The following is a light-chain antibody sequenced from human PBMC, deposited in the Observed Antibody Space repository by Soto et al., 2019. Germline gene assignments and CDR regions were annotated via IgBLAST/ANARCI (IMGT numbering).Light chain of an antibody. V-gene: IGLV1-47*02. J-gene: IGLJ2*01. CDR3: GAWDDSLSGVV. CDR1: SSNIESNY. CDR2: NND. Sequence: QSVLTQPPSASGTPGQRVTISCSGSSSNIESNYVHWYQQLPGTAPKLLIFNNDERPSGVPDRFSGSKSGTSASLAISGLRSEDEADDYCGAWDDSLSGVVFGGGTKLTVL.